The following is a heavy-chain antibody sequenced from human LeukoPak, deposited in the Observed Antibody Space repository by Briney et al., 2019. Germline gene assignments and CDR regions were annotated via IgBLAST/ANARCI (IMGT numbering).Heavy chain of an antibody. CDR3: ATDRASKGEQWLGYLSF. CDR2: ISSDGSNE. V-gene: IGHV3-30*03. D-gene: IGHD6-19*01. CDR1: GFTFSIYA. J-gene: IGHJ4*02. Sequence: GGSLRLSCAASGFTFSIYAMNWVRQAPGKGLEWVTAISSDGSNEYYADSVKGRFTISRDNSKNTLYLQMNSLRTEDTAVYYCATDRASKGEQWLGYLSFWGQGTLVAVSS.